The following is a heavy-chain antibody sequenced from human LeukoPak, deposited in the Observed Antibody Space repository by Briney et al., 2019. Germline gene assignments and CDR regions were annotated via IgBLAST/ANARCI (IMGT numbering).Heavy chain of an antibody. V-gene: IGHV4-39*01. CDR2: SDYSGGT. CDR1: GGSISSGGYY. J-gene: IGHJ4*02. CDR3: ARDFGDFRTDY. Sequence: PSETLSLTCTVSGGSISSGGYYWSWIRQHPGKGLEWIGSSDYSGGTTYNPSLKSRVTVSVDTSKNQFFLKLTSVTATDTAIYYCARDFGDFRTDYWGQGTLVTVSS. D-gene: IGHD4-17*01.